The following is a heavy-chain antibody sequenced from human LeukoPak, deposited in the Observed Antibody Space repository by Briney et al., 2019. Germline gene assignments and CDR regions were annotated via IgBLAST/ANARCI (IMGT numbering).Heavy chain of an antibody. D-gene: IGHD3-22*01. CDR1: GYTFSNYG. J-gene: IGHJ6*02. V-gene: IGHV1-18*01. CDR3: ARDPQRNVVVVNYYYYGMDV. CDR2: ISSYNGNT. Sequence: EASVKVSCTASGYTFSNYGISWVRQAPGQGLEWMGWISSYNGNTNYAQKLQGRVTMTTDTSTSTAYMELRSLRSDDTAVYYCARDPQRNVVVVNYYYYGMDVWGQGTTVTVSS.